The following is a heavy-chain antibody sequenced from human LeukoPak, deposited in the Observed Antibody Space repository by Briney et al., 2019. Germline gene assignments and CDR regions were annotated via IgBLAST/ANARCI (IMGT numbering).Heavy chain of an antibody. Sequence: SVKVSCKASGGTFSSYAISWVRQAPGQGLEWMGGIIPIFGTANYAQKFQGRVTMTTDTSTSTAYMELRSLRSDDTAVYYCARARTGIAAAGPLWGQGTMVTVSS. CDR3: ARARTGIAAAGPL. CDR2: IIPIFGTA. V-gene: IGHV1-69*05. D-gene: IGHD6-13*01. J-gene: IGHJ3*01. CDR1: GGTFSSYA.